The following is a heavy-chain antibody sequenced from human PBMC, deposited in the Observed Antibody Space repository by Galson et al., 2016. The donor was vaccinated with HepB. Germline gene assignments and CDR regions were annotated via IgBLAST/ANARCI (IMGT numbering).Heavy chain of an antibody. CDR2: IYYSGST. J-gene: IGHJ1*01. D-gene: IGHD5-18*01. CDR1: GGSISSADYY. CDR3: ARGYSYRGGIY. Sequence: TLSLTCTVSGGSISSADYYWSWIRQHAGKGLEWIGYIYYSGSTYYNPSLKSRVTMSIDTSKNQFSLKMTSVTAADTAVYYCARGYSYRGGIYWGRGTLVTVSS. V-gene: IGHV4-31*03.